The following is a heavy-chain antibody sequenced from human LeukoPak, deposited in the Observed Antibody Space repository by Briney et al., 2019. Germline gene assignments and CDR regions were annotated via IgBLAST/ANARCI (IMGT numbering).Heavy chain of an antibody. CDR3: ARLPRAKTTIFGVVK. CDR1: GYTFTGYY. D-gene: IGHD3-3*01. J-gene: IGHJ4*02. Sequence: ASVKVSCKASGYTFTGYYMHWVRQAPGQGLEWMGWINPNSGGTNYAQKFQGRVTMTRDTSISTAYMELSRLRSDDTAVCYCARLPRAKTTIFGVVKWGQGTLVTVSS. CDR2: INPNSGGT. V-gene: IGHV1-2*02.